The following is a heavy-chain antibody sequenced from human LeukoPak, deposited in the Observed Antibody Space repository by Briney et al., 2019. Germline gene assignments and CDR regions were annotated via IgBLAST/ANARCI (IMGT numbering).Heavy chain of an antibody. V-gene: IGHV4-39*01. D-gene: IGHD6-13*01. Sequence: SETLSLTCTVSGGSISSGSYCWGWIRQPPGKGLEWIGSMFYSGSTYYNPSLKSRVTISVDTSKNQFSLKLSSVTAAGTAVFYCARHTLTAAAGFGYWGQGTLLTVSS. CDR1: GGSISSGSYC. CDR3: ARHTLTAAAGFGY. CDR2: MFYSGST. J-gene: IGHJ4*02.